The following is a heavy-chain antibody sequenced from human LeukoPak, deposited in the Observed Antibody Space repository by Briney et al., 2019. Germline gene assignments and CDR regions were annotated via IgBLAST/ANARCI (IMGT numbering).Heavy chain of an antibody. V-gene: IGHV1-2*06. CDR1: GYTFTGYY. Sequence: ASVKVSCKASGYTFTGYYMHWVRQAPGKGLEWMGRINPNSGGTNYAQKFQGRVTMTRDTSISTAYMELSRLRSDDTAVYYCAREEGYCTNGVCYTYVDYWGQGTLVTVSS. CDR2: INPNSGGT. CDR3: AREEGYCTNGVCYTYVDY. J-gene: IGHJ4*02. D-gene: IGHD2-8*01.